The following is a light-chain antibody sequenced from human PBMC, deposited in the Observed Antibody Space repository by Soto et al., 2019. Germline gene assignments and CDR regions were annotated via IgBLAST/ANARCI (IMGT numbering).Light chain of an antibody. CDR1: QGIRDA. CDR3: LHHNSYPQT. J-gene: IGKJ1*01. CDR2: AAS. Sequence: DIQMTQSPSSLSASVGDRVTITCRASQGIRDALGWYQQKPGKAPKRLIYAASSLQSGVPSRFSGSGSGTEFTLAINSLQPEECATYYCLHHNSYPQTFGQGTKVEIK. V-gene: IGKV1-17*01.